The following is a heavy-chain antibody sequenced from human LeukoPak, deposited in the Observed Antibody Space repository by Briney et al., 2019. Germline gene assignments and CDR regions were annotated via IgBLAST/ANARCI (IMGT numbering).Heavy chain of an antibody. V-gene: IGHV3-72*01. CDR2: TRNEANIYTT. D-gene: IGHD1-26*01. J-gene: IGHJ3*02. CDR3: ASPVGATTVRAFDI. Sequence: GGSLRPSCAASGFIFSDHYMDWVRQAPGKGLEWVGRTRNEANIYTTKYAASVKGRFIISRDDSKNSLYLQMNSLKTEDTAVYYCASPVGATTVRAFDIWGQGTMVTVSS. CDR1: GFIFSDHY.